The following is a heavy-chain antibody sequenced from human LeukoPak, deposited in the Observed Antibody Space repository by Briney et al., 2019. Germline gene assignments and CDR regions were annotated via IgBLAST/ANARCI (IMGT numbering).Heavy chain of an antibody. CDR2: INPNSGGT. D-gene: IGHD1-20*01. J-gene: IGHJ4*02. V-gene: IGHV1-2*02. CDR1: GYTFTGYY. CDR3: ERVNWKGFDY. Sequence: ASVTVSCKASGYTFTGYYMHWVRQAPGQGLEWMGWINPNSGGTNYAQKFQGRVTMTRDTSISTAYMELSGLRSDDTAVYYCERVNWKGFDYWGQGTLVTVSS.